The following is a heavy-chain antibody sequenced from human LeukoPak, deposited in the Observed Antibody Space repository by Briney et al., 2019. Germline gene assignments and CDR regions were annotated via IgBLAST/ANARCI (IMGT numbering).Heavy chain of an antibody. Sequence: PGGSLRLSCAASGFTFSDYYMSWIRQAPGKGLEWVAVISYDGSNKYYTDSVKGRFTISRDNSKNTLYLQMNSLRAEDTAVYYCAKDKWSDSSSPDVFDIWGQGTMVTVSS. CDR3: AKDKWSDSSSPDVFDI. D-gene: IGHD6-13*01. CDR1: GFTFSDYY. V-gene: IGHV3-30*18. CDR2: ISYDGSNK. J-gene: IGHJ3*02.